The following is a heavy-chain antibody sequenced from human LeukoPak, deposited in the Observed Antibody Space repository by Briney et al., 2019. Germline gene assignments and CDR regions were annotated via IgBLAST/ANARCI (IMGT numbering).Heavy chain of an antibody. CDR3: ARGRGDIVVVPAAYYYYYYMDV. D-gene: IGHD2-2*01. CDR1: GYTFTSYD. J-gene: IGHJ6*03. CDR2: MNPNSGNT. V-gene: IGHV1-8*01. Sequence: ASVKVSCKASGYTFTSYDINWVRQATGQGLEWMGWMNPNSGNTGYAQKFQGRVTMTRNTSISTAYMELSSLRSEDTAVYYCARGRGDIVVVPAAYYYYYYMDVWGKGTTVTVSS.